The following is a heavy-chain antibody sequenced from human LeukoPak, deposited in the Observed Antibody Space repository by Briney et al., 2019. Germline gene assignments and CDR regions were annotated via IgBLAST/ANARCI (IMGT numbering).Heavy chain of an antibody. D-gene: IGHD6-19*01. CDR1: GYTSTGYY. CDR3: ARVSSGWYTDYYYMDV. J-gene: IGHJ6*03. V-gene: IGHV1-2*02. Sequence: ASVKVSCKASGYTSTGYYMHWVRQAPGQGLEWMGWINPNSGGTNYAQKLQGRVTMTTDTSTSTAYMELRSLRSDDTAVYYCARVSSGWYTDYYYMDVWGKGTTVTVSS. CDR2: INPNSGGT.